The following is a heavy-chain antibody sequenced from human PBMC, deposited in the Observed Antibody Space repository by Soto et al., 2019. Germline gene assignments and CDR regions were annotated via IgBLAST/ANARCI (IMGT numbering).Heavy chain of an antibody. CDR3: TRDYRYYGFDP. J-gene: IGHJ5*02. V-gene: IGHV3-74*01. CDR2: IACDGSST. Sequence: GGSLRLSCAASGFTFSSYGMHWVRQVPGKGLVWVAGIACDGSSTTYADSVKGRFTISRDNGKNTLYLQMNSLRAEDTGIYHCTRDYRYYGFDPWGQGTLVTVSS. D-gene: IGHD3-10*01. CDR1: GFTFSSYG.